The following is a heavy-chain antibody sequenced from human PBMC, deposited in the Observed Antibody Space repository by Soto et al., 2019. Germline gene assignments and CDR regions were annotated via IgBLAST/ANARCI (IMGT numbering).Heavy chain of an antibody. CDR2: ISYSGTI. Sequence: SETLSLTCTVSGGSIRTSGYSWGWIRRPPGKGLEWIAYISYSGTIYYNPSLQSRVIMSVDTSKNQFSLRLISVTAADTAVYYCARGLIGRYIAVAGTAAYYFDYWGQGTLVTVSS. V-gene: IGHV4-39*07. CDR3: ARGLIGRYIAVAGTAAYYFDY. J-gene: IGHJ4*02. D-gene: IGHD6-19*01. CDR1: GGSIRTSGYS.